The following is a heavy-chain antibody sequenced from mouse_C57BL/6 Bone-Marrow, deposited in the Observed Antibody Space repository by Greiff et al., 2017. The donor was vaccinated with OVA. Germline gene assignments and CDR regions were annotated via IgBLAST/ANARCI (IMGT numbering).Heavy chain of an antibody. CDR2: IDPETGGT. D-gene: IGHD2-4*01. V-gene: IGHV1-15*01. CDR3: HIYYDFAY. CDR1: GYTFTDYE. Sequence: VQLKESGAELVRPGASVTLSCKASGYTFTDYEMHWVKQTPVHGLEWIGAIDPETGGTAYNQKFKGKAILTADKSSSTAYMELRSLTSEDSAVYYCHIYYDFAYWGQGTLVTVSA. J-gene: IGHJ3*01.